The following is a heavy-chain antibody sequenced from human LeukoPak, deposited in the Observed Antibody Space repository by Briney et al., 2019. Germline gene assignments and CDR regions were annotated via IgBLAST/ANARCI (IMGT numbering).Heavy chain of an antibody. D-gene: IGHD4-17*01. V-gene: IGHV4-59*01. Sequence: PSETLSLTCTVSGGSISSYYWSWIRQPPGKGLEWIGYIYYSGSTNCNPSLKSRATISVDTSKNQFSLKLSSVTAADTAVDYCARQTVTTGNDYWGQGTLVTVSS. J-gene: IGHJ4*02. CDR2: IYYSGST. CDR3: ARQTVTTGNDY. CDR1: GGSISSYY.